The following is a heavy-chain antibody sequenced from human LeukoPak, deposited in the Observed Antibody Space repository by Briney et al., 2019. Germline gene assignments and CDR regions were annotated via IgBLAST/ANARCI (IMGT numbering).Heavy chain of an antibody. CDR3: TRGPYYYGSGSYYRR. CDR1: GFTFTNAW. V-gene: IGHV3-15*01. Sequence: GGSLRLSCAASGFTFTNAWMNWVRQAPGKGLEWVGRVKSKTDGGTTDYAAPVKGRFTISRDDSKNTLYLQMNTLKTEDTAVYYCTRGPYYYGSGSYYRRWGQGTLVTVSS. CDR2: VKSKTDGGTT. D-gene: IGHD3-10*01. J-gene: IGHJ4*02.